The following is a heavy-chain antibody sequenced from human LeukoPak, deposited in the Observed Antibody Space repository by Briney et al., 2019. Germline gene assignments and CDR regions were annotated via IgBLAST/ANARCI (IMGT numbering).Heavy chain of an antibody. J-gene: IGHJ4*02. CDR2: ISGSGSST. V-gene: IGHV3-23*01. CDR1: GFTFSSYT. Sequence: GGSLRLSCAASGFTFSSYTMIWVRQPPGKGLEWVSRISGSGSSTYYADSVKGRFTISRDNAKNSLYLQMNGLRADDTAVFYCAREPLDYWGQGTLVTVSS. CDR3: AREPLDY.